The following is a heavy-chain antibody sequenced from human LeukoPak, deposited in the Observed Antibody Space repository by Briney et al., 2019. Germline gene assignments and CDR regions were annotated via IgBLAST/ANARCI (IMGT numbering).Heavy chain of an antibody. CDR1: GGSFSGYY. CDR3: ASSPVGATDY. CDR2: INHSGST. Sequence: PSETLSLACAVYGGSFSGYYWSWIGQPPGKGLEWIGEINHSGSTNYNPSLKSRVTISVDTSKNQFSLKLSSVTAADTAVYYCASSPVGATDYWGQGTLVTVSS. D-gene: IGHD1-26*01. V-gene: IGHV4-34*01. J-gene: IGHJ4*02.